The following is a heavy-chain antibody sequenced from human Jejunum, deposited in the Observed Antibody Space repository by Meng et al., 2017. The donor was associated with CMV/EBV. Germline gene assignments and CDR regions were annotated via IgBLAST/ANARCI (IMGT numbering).Heavy chain of an antibody. V-gene: IGHV3-23*01. CDR1: GFTFSGDD. J-gene: IGHJ4*02. CDR2: FTGDST. CDR3: AKDVKGLGTRPY. D-gene: IGHD7-27*01. Sequence: LSCVASGFTFSGDDMNWVRQAPGRGREWVSSFTGDSTYYEESVKGRFTISRDTSKNTLYLQMNSLRAEDTAVYFCAKDVKGLGTRPYWGQGTLVTVSS.